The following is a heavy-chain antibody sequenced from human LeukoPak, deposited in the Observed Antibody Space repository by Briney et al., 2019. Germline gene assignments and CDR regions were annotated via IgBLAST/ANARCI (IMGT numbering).Heavy chain of an antibody. J-gene: IGHJ3*02. V-gene: IGHV4-61*02. CDR3: ARGIGTSYDSSRDAFDI. CDR2: IYSPGT. D-gene: IGHD3-22*01. Sequence: SQTLSLTCTVSAGSINSGDYYWSWIRQPGGKGLEWIGRIYSPGTNYNYNPSLKSRVTISIDTSKNQFSLKLTSVTAADTAVYYCARGIGTSYDSSRDAFDIWGQGTMVTVSS. CDR1: AGSINSGDYY.